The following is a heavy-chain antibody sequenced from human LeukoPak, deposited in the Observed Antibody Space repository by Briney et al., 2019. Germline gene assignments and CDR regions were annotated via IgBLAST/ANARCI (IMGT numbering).Heavy chain of an antibody. J-gene: IGHJ4*02. Sequence: GWSLRLSCVASGFTFNSYSMNWVRLAPGKGLEWISYISSSGSTISYADSVKGRFTISRDSAKNSLYLQMDGLSAEDTAVYYCARDYYGDFYFDSWGQGSLVTVSS. D-gene: IGHD4-17*01. V-gene: IGHV3-48*01. CDR2: ISSSGSTI. CDR3: ARDYYGDFYFDS. CDR1: GFTFNSYS.